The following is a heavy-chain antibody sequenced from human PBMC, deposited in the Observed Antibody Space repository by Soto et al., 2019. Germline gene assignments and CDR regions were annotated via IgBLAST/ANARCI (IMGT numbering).Heavy chain of an antibody. V-gene: IGHV1-18*01. CDR3: ARELGISTSAPFDY. Sequence: QVQLVQCGAEVKRPGASVKVSCKASGYRFTSYGINWVRQAPGQGLEWIAWINTFNGNTNSAHNLQGRVTMTADTSTSTVFLEVRRLTSDDTAVYYCARELGISTSAPFDYWGQGTLVSVTS. D-gene: IGHD2-21*01. CDR2: INTFNGNT. CDR1: GYRFTSYG. J-gene: IGHJ4*02.